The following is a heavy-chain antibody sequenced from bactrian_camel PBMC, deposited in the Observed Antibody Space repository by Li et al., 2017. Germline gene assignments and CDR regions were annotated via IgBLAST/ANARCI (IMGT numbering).Heavy chain of an antibody. J-gene: IGHJ4*01. V-gene: IGHV3S42*01. D-gene: IGHD8*01. Sequence: VQLVESGGGAVMAGGSLRLSCAASGFTFSDYTMTWVRQAPGKGLEWISTIKSDGSSTRYADSVKGRFTISRDNAKNTLYLQLNSLKTEDTAIYYCAKDGAGTRTRGQGTQVTVS. CDR3: AKDGAGTRT. CDR1: GFTFSDYT. CDR2: IKSDGSST.